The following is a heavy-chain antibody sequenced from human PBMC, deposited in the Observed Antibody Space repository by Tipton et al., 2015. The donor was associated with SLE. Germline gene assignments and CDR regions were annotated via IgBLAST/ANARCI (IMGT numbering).Heavy chain of an antibody. V-gene: IGHV3-30*04. D-gene: IGHD6-13*01. CDR3: ARVIAAPPYGMDV. J-gene: IGHJ6*02. Sequence: RSLRLSCAASGFIFSNYAMHWVRQAPGKGLEWVAVISYDGSNKYYGDSVKGRFTISRDNSKKRLYLQMNSLRGEDTAAYYCARVIAAPPYGMDVWGQGTTVTVSS. CDR2: ISYDGSNK. CDR1: GFIFSNYA.